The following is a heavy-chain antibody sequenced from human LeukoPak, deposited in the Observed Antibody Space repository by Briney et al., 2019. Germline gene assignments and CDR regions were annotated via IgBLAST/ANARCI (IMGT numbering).Heavy chain of an antibody. CDR1: GFTFSNYA. V-gene: IGHV3-23*01. Sequence: RGSLRLSCATSGFTFSNYAMSWVRQAPGKGLEWVSAISGSAITTYYADSVRGRFAISRDNSKNTLYLQMTSLRAEDTAVYYCAKDQRFGDLDDYRGQGTLVTVSS. D-gene: IGHD3-10*01. J-gene: IGHJ4*02. CDR2: ISGSAITT. CDR3: AKDQRFGDLDDY.